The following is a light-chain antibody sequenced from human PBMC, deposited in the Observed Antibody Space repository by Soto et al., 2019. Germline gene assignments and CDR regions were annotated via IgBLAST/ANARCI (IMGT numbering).Light chain of an antibody. CDR1: QRITNNY. J-gene: IGKJ4*01. V-gene: IGKV3-20*01. CDR3: QQYGYLVT. CDR2: GAS. Sequence: EIVLTHCPGTLSFSPGEIATLSCRASQRITNNYLAWYQQKPGRAHRLLIYGASSRATGIPDRFSGSGSGTDFTLTISRLEPEDFAMYYCQQYGYLVTFGGGTKVDNK.